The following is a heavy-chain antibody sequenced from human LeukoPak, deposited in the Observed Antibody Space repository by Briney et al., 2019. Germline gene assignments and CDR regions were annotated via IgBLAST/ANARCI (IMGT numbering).Heavy chain of an antibody. Sequence: GASVKVSCKASGGTFSSYAISWVRQAPGQGLEWMGGIIPIFGTANYAQKFQGRVTVTADKSTSTAYMELSSLRSEDTAVYCCARDGIAARFDPWGQGTLVTVSS. CDR2: IIPIFGTA. CDR3: ARDGIAARFDP. J-gene: IGHJ5*02. V-gene: IGHV1-69*06. D-gene: IGHD6-13*01. CDR1: GGTFSSYA.